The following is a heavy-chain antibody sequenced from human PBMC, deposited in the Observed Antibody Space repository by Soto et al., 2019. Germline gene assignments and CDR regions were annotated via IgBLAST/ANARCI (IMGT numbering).Heavy chain of an antibody. CDR2: IKSKTAGGAI. CDR3: ATDGGR. CDR1: GFTFTDAW. J-gene: IGHJ4*02. Sequence: EVQLVGSGGGLVKPGGSLRLSCAASGFTFTDAWMNWVRQAPGKGLEWVGRIKSKTAGGAIDYTTPVEGRVTISRDDSENTLYLQMNSLKTEDTAVYYCATDGGRWGQGTLVTVSS. V-gene: IGHV3-15*07.